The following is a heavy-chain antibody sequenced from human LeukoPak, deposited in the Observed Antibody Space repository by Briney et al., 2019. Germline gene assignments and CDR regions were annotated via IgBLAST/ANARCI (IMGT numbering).Heavy chain of an antibody. CDR1: GFTFSGYS. V-gene: IGHV3-7*01. CDR3: AKDHYWSIDY. D-gene: IGHD3-3*01. CDR2: IKQDGSEK. J-gene: IGHJ4*02. Sequence: GGSLRLSCTASGFTFSGYSMNWIRQAPGKGLEWVADIKQDGSEKYYVDSVKGRFTISRDNAKNSLYLQMNSLRAEDTGVYYCAKDHYWSIDYWGRGTLVTVSS.